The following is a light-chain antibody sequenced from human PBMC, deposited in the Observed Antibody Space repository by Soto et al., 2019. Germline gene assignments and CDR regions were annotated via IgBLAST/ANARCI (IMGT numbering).Light chain of an antibody. CDR2: DAS. V-gene: IGKV1-39*01. CDR1: QAINKN. J-gene: IGKJ2*01. CDR3: QQSYNSPYT. Sequence: DIQMTQSPASLSASVGDRVTITCRASQAINKNLNWYRHKLGKAPELLIYDASVSQAGVPSRFSGSGSGADFTLIISGLQPEDFATYDCQQSYNSPYTFGQGTKLDSK.